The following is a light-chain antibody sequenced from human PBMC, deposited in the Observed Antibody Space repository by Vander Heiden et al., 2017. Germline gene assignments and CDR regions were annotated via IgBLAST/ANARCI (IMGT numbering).Light chain of an antibody. J-gene: IGKJ1*01. CDR1: KYINDH. CDR2: NAS. Sequence: DIHMTQSPSSLSASIGDRVTITCRLNKYINDHLNWYQQKPGKAPKFVIFNASNLKTGVPSRFSGSGCGTDFTLTITRLQPDDFATYYCQQGINTPRTFGQGTKVEIK. V-gene: IGKV1-39*01. CDR3: QQGINTPRT.